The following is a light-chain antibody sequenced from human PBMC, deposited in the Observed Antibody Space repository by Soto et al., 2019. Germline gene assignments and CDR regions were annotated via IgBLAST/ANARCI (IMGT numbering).Light chain of an antibody. CDR2: SNN. CDR3: ASWDDRLGAVI. V-gene: IGLV1-47*02. J-gene: IGLJ2*01. Sequence: SVLTQPPSASGTPGQKVFISCSGSSSNIGGTNYAYWYQQLPGAAPKLLMHSNNLRPSGVPERISGSKFGTAAPLAISGLRSEDEAVYYCASWDDRLGAVIFGGGTKVTVL. CDR1: SSNIGGTNY.